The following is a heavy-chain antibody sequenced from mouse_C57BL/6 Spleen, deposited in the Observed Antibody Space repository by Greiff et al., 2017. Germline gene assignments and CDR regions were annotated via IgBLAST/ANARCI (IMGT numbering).Heavy chain of an antibody. Sequence: VQLQQPGAELVRPGSSVKLSCKASGYTFTSYWMDWVKQRPGQGLEWIGNIYPSDSETHYNQKFKDKATLTVDNSSSTAYMQLSSLTSEDSAVYYCAYYGSSYGYWGQGTTLTVSS. CDR1: GYTFTSYW. D-gene: IGHD1-1*01. CDR3: AYYGSSYGY. J-gene: IGHJ2*01. CDR2: IYPSDSET. V-gene: IGHV1-61*01.